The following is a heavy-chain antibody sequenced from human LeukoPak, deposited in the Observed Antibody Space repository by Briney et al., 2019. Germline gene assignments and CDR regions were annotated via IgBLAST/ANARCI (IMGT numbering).Heavy chain of an antibody. D-gene: IGHD6-6*01. V-gene: IGHV4-59*08. Sequence: PSETLSLTCTVSGGSISSYYWSWIRQPPGKGLEWIGYIYYSGSTNYNPSLKSRVTISVDTSKNQFSLKLSSVAAADTAVYYCARGYSSSFYQAWGQGTLVTVPS. CDR3: ARGYSSSFYQA. CDR1: GGSISSYY. J-gene: IGHJ4*02. CDR2: IYYSGST.